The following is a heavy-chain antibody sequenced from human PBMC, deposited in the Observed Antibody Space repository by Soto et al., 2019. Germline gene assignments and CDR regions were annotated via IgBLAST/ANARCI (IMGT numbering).Heavy chain of an antibody. Sequence: PGGSRTLSCAASGFTFSDYYMSWDRPAPGKGLEWVSYNSSSGSPIYYADSVKGRFTTSRDNAKNSLYLQMNSQIAKDTAVNYCARDWDYGGKDPYFYYGMDVWGQGTPVTVSS. V-gene: IGHV3-11*01. CDR2: NSSSGSPI. CDR1: GFTFSDYY. CDR3: ARDWDYGGKDPYFYYGMDV. D-gene: IGHD4-17*01. J-gene: IGHJ6*02.